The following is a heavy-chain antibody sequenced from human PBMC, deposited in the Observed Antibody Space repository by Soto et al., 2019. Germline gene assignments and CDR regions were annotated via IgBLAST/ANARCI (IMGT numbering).Heavy chain of an antibody. CDR3: AKEDGSPGAFDI. Sequence: GGSLRLSCAASGFSFSSYAMSWVRPVPGKGREWVSATIGSGGRTFYADSVKGRFTISRDTSKHTLYLQVNSLRAVETDVYYHAKEDGSPGAFDIWGQGTMVTVSS. CDR2: TIGSGGRT. CDR1: GFSFSSYA. J-gene: IGHJ3*02. D-gene: IGHD2-15*01. V-gene: IGHV3-23*01.